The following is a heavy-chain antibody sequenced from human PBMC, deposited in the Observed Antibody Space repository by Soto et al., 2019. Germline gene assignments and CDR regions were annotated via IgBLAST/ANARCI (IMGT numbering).Heavy chain of an antibody. J-gene: IGHJ1*01. D-gene: IGHD6-6*01. CDR2: ISSSSSYI. CDR3: ARGPIAARPYPEYFQH. V-gene: IGHV3-21*01. CDR1: GFTFSSYS. Sequence: PGGSLRLSCAASGFTFSSYSMNWVRQAPGKGLEWVSSISSSSSYIYYADSVKGRFTISRDNAKNSLYLQMNSLRAEDTAVYYCARGPIAARPYPEYFQHWGQGTLVTV.